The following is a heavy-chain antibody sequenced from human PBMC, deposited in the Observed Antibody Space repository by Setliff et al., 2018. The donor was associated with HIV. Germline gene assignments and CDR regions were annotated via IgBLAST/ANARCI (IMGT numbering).Heavy chain of an antibody. D-gene: IGHD5-18*01. Sequence: PSETLSLTCSVSGASISSYYWSWIRQPPGKGLEWIGYVDYNGRTDYNPSLKSRVTISLDTSKNQVSLKLSSVAAADTAVYHCARGAYRDGYDYWGQGTLVTSP. CDR2: VDYNGRT. CDR3: ARGAYRDGYDY. J-gene: IGHJ4*02. V-gene: IGHV4-59*01. CDR1: GASISSYY.